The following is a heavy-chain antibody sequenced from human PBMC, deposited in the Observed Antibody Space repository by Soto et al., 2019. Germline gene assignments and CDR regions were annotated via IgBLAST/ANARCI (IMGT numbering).Heavy chain of an antibody. CDR3: ARAFDDSSGYYGGLGY. V-gene: IGHV4-30-4*01. J-gene: IGHJ4*02. Sequence: SETLSLTCTVSGGSISSGGYYWSWIRQPPGKGLEWIGYIYYSGSTYYNPSLKNRITISVDTPKNQLSLKLSSVTAADTAVYYCARAFDDSSGYYGGLGYWGQGTLVTVSS. CDR1: GGSISSGGYY. CDR2: IYYSGST. D-gene: IGHD3-22*01.